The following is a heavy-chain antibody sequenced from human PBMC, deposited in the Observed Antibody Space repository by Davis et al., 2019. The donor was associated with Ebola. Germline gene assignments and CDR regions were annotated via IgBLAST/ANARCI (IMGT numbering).Heavy chain of an antibody. CDR3: AKIPARGFWSGSAYYYYYMDV. CDR2: ISSSSTYI. J-gene: IGHJ6*03. D-gene: IGHD3-3*01. Sequence: PGGSLRLSCAASGFTFSSYGMHWVRQAPGKGLEWVSSISSSSTYIYYADSVKGRFTISRDNSKNTLYLQMNSLRAEDTAVYYCAKIPARGFWSGSAYYYYYMDVWGKGTTVTVSS. CDR1: GFTFSSYG. V-gene: IGHV3-21*01.